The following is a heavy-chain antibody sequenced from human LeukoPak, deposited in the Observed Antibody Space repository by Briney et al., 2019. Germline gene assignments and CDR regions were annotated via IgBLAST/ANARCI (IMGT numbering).Heavy chain of an antibody. CDR2: IYYSGST. D-gene: IGHD1-1*01. Sequence: SETLSLTCNVSGGSISSYRWSWIRQPLGKGLEWIGYIYYSGSTNYNPSLKSRVTISVDTSKNQFSLKLSSVTAADTAVYYCARVGGWNDGDWFDPWGQGTLVTVSS. CDR3: ARVGGWNDGDWFDP. CDR1: GGSISSYR. V-gene: IGHV4-59*01. J-gene: IGHJ5*02.